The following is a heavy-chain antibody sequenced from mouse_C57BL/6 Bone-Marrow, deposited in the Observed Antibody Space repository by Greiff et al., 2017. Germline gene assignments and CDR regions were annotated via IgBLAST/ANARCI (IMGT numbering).Heavy chain of an antibody. CDR1: GYAFSSSW. CDR3: ARLRGMYYGKRAMDY. V-gene: IGHV1-82*01. D-gene: IGHD2-1*01. CDR2: IYPGDGDT. Sequence: QVQLQQSGPELVKPGASVKISCKASGYAFSSSWMNWVKQRPGKGLEWIGRIYPGDGDTNYNGKFKGKATLTADKSSSTAYMQLSSLTSEDSAVYFCARLRGMYYGKRAMDYWGQGTSVTVSS. J-gene: IGHJ4*01.